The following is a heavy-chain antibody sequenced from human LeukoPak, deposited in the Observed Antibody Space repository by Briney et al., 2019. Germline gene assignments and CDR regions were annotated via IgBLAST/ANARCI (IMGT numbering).Heavy chain of an antibody. Sequence: SETLSLTCTVSGGSISSGDYYWSWIRQPPGKGLEWIGYIYYSGSTYYNPSLKSRVTISVDTSKNQFSLKLSSVTAADTAVYYCARDSSGYQGFDYWGQGTLVTGSS. D-gene: IGHD3-22*01. V-gene: IGHV4-30-4*01. CDR2: IYYSGST. CDR3: ARDSSGYQGFDY. CDR1: GGSISSGDYY. J-gene: IGHJ4*02.